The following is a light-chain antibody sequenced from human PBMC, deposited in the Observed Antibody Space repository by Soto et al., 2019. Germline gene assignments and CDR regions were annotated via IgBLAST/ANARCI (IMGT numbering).Light chain of an antibody. V-gene: IGLV2-14*01. CDR2: EVS. CDR1: SSDVGGYNY. Sequence: QSALTQPASVSGSPGQSITISCTGTSSDVGGYNYVSWYQQHPGKVPKLMIYEVSNRPSGVVNRFSGSKSGNTASLTISGLQAEDEADYYCSSFTGSSTQVFGTGTQLTVL. J-gene: IGLJ1*01. CDR3: SSFTGSSTQV.